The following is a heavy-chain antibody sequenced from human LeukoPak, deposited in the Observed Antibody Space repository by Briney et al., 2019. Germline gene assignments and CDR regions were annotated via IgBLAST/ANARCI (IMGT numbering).Heavy chain of an antibody. J-gene: IGHJ4*02. CDR1: GFSLSGYW. CDR2: LHADGNEQ. CDR3: ARGGYSVDY. V-gene: IGHV3-7*01. Sequence: GGSLRLSCAAYGFSLSGYWMSWVRQAPGEGLEWVARLHADGNEQYFVRSVKGRFTVSRANAKNSLYLQTNSLTVEDTAVYYCARGGYSVDYLGQGTLVTVSS. D-gene: IGHD5-12*01.